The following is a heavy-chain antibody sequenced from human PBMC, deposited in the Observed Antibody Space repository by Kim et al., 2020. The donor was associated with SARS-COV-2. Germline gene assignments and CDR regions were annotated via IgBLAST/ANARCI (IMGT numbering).Heavy chain of an antibody. J-gene: IGHJ6*02. D-gene: IGHD1-1*01. V-gene: IGHV1-18*01. CDR3: ARDKGIAPVQLERPYYYGMDV. CDR1: GYTFTSYG. CDR2: ISAYNGNT. Sequence: ASVKVSCKASGYTFTSYGISWVRQAPGQGLEWMGWISAYNGNTNYAQKLQGRVTMTTDTSTSTAYMELRSLRSDDTAVYYCARDKGIAPVQLERPYYYGMDVWGQGTTVTVSS.